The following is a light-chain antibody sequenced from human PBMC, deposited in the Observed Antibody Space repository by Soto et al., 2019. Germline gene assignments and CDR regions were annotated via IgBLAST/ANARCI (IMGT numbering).Light chain of an antibody. V-gene: IGKV1-39*01. Sequence: DIQMTQSPSSLSGSVGDRVTITCRASENISRHLNWYQQKPGKAPKLLIYAASSLQNGVPSRFRGGGSGTDFTLTISNLQPEDFATYYCQQTYTTLSLTFGQGTRLESK. CDR2: AAS. CDR1: ENISRH. J-gene: IGKJ5*01. CDR3: QQTYTTLSLT.